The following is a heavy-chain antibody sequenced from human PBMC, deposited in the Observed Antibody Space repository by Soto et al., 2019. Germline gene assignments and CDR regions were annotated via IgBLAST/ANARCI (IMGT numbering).Heavy chain of an antibody. D-gene: IGHD2-15*01. CDR3: ARGVVVVVAATPLDY. CDR2: ISYDGSNE. CDR1: GFTFSDNA. J-gene: IGHJ4*02. V-gene: IGHV3-30-3*01. Sequence: VQLVESGGGVVQPGRSLRLSCAASGFTFSDNAMHWVRQAPGKGLEWVAVISYDGSNEYYGDSVKGRFTISRDNSNNTLYLQMNSLRAEDTAVYYCARGVVVVVAATPLDYWGQGTLVTVSS.